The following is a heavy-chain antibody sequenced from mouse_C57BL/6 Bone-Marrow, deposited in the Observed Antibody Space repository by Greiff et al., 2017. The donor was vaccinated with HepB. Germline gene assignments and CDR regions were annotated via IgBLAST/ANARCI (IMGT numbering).Heavy chain of an antibody. CDR1: GYSITSGYD. V-gene: IGHV3-1*01. D-gene: IGHD2-4*01. CDR2: ISYSGST. J-gene: IGHJ4*01. Sequence: EVQLKESGPGMVKPSQSLSLTCTVTGYSITSGYDWHWIRHFPGNKLEWMGYISYSGSTNYNPSLKSRISITHDTSKNHFFLKLNSVTTEDTATYYCARDYDYGAMDYWGQGTSVTVSS. CDR3: ARDYDYGAMDY.